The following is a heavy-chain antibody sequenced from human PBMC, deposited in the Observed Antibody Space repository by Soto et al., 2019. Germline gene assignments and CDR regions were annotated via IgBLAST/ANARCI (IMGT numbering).Heavy chain of an antibody. CDR2: FDPEDGET. J-gene: IGHJ4*02. CDR1: GYTLTELS. Sequence: ASVKVSCKVSGYTLTELSMHWVRQAPGKGLEWMGGFDPEDGETIYAQKFQGRVTMTEDTSTDTAYMELSSLRSEDTAVYYCATIGFYYYDSSGYYFDYWGQGTLVTVSS. D-gene: IGHD3-22*01. V-gene: IGHV1-24*01. CDR3: ATIGFYYYDSSGYYFDY.